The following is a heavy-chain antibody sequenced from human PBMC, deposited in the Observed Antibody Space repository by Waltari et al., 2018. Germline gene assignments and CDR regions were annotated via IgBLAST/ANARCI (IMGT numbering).Heavy chain of an antibody. Sequence: WTWIRQPPGKGLEWIGEINDIGTTNYNVSLRSRITMSIDTAKKQFSLILLSVTAADTAVYYCARRGRGYTYSYLPFWAQGTQVTVSS. CDR2: INDIGTT. D-gene: IGHD5-18*01. V-gene: IGHV4-34*01. CDR3: ARRGRGYTYSYLPF. J-gene: IGHJ4*02.